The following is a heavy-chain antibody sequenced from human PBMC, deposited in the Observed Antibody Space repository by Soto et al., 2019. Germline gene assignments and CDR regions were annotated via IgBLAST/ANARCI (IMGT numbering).Heavy chain of an antibody. Sequence: EVQLVESGGGLVQPGGSLRLSCAASGFTVSSNYMSWVRQAPGKGLEWVSVIYSGGSTYYADSVKGRFTISRDNSKNTLYLQMNSLRAEDTAVYYCARERQYCSGGSCTPDAFDIWGQGTMVTVSS. CDR2: IYSGGST. J-gene: IGHJ3*02. CDR1: GFTVSSNY. D-gene: IGHD2-15*01. V-gene: IGHV3-66*01. CDR3: ARERQYCSGGSCTPDAFDI.